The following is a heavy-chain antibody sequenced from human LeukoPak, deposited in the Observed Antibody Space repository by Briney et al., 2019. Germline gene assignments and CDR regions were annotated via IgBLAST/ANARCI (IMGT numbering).Heavy chain of an antibody. CDR2: IYSGGST. V-gene: IGHV3-53*01. D-gene: IGHD1-26*01. J-gene: IGHJ3*02. CDR3: ARDLDVGAFDI. CDR1: GFTVSSNY. Sequence: GGFLRLSCAASGFTVSSNYMSWVRQAPGKGLEWVSVIYSGGSTYYADSVKGRFTISRDNSKNTLYLQMNSLRAEDTAVYYCARDLDVGAFDIWGQGTMVTVSS.